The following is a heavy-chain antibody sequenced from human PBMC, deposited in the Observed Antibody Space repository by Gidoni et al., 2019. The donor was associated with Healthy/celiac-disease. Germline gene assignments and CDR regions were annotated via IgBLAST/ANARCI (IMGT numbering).Heavy chain of an antibody. V-gene: IGHV4-34*01. CDR3: ARGVVRGYSYGYRVYYFDY. CDR2: INPNGST. J-gene: IGHJ4*02. Sequence: QVQLQQWGAGQFKPSETLSLTCAAYGGDFSGYYWSWIRQPPGKGLEWIGEINPNGSTNYNPSLKSRVTISVDTSKNQFSLKLSSVTAADTAVYYCARGVVRGYSYGYRVYYFDYWGQGTLVTVSS. D-gene: IGHD5-18*01. CDR1: GGDFSGYY.